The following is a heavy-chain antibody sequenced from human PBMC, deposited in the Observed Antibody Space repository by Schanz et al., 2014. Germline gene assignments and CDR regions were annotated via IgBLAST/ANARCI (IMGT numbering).Heavy chain of an antibody. D-gene: IGHD2-2*01. CDR3: ARDRRRYCSTASCLHDNWFDP. J-gene: IGHJ5*02. CDR1: GYTFTSDS. V-gene: IGHV1-46*01. CDR2: INPSGGST. Sequence: QVQLLQSGAEVKKPGASMKVSCKASGYTFTSDSMHWVRQAPGQGLEWMGMINPSGGSTTYAQKVQGRVTMTTDTSTGTAYMELRSLRSDDTAVYYCARDRRRYCSTASCLHDNWFDPWGQGTLVIVSS.